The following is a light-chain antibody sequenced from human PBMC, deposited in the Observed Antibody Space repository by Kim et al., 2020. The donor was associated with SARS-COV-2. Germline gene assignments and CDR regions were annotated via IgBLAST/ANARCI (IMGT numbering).Light chain of an antibody. Sequence: PGERATLSCRASQSVSSSYLAWYQQKPGQAPRLLIYGASSRATGIPDRFSGSGSGTDFTLTISRLEPEDFAVYYCQQYGSSPLVTFGQGTRLEIK. CDR2: GAS. J-gene: IGKJ5*01. CDR3: QQYGSSPLVT. V-gene: IGKV3-20*01. CDR1: QSVSSSY.